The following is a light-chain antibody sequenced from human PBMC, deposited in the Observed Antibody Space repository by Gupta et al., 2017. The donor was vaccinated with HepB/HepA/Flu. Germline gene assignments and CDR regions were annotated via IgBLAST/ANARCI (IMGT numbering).Light chain of an antibody. J-gene: IGLJ2*01. Sequence: SYELTQPPSVSVSPGQTASITCSGDKLGDKYACWYQQKPGQSPLLVIYQDSKRPSGTPDRFSGSNSATTATLTISGTQARDEDYYYCQAWDSSTVVFGGGTKLTVL. CDR1: KLGDKY. V-gene: IGLV3-1*01. CDR2: QDS. CDR3: QAWDSSTVV.